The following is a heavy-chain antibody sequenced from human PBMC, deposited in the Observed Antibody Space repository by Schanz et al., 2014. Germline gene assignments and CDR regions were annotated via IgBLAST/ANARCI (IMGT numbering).Heavy chain of an antibody. Sequence: QLQLVQSGAEVKKPGSSVKVSCKLSGGTFSSYTISWMRQAPGQGLEWMGKIIPVLNIATYAQRFQGRVTNTADKSTFTAYMDVSSLRSEDTAVYYCASSGAGYSSSWDFDYWGQGTLVTVSS. CDR1: GGTFSSYT. CDR2: IIPVLNIA. V-gene: IGHV1-69*02. CDR3: ASSGAGYSSSWDFDY. J-gene: IGHJ4*02. D-gene: IGHD6-13*01.